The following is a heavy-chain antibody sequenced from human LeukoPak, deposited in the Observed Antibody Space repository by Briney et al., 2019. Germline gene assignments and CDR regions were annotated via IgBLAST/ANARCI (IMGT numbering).Heavy chain of an antibody. D-gene: IGHD6-19*01. J-gene: IGHJ4*02. Sequence: SETLSLTCTVSGGSISSFYWSWIRQPPGKGLEWIGFISYRGSTNYNPSLKSRVTISLDTSKKQFSLKLSSVTAADTAVFYCAGEDSSGWTDFDYWGQGALVTVSS. CDR1: GGSISSFY. CDR2: ISYRGST. CDR3: AGEDSSGWTDFDY. V-gene: IGHV4-59*08.